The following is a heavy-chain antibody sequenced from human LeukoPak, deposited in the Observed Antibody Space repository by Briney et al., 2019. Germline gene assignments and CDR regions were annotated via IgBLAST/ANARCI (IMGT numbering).Heavy chain of an antibody. D-gene: IGHD3-3*01. Sequence: SETLSLTCTVSGDSISSHYWSWIRQPAGKGLEWIGRIYFSESTNYNPSLKSRVTMSVDMSKNQFSLKLTSVTAADTAVYYCARLFGADYFDSWGQGTLVTVSS. CDR1: GDSISSHY. J-gene: IGHJ4*02. CDR3: ARLFGADYFDS. CDR2: IYFSEST. V-gene: IGHV4-4*07.